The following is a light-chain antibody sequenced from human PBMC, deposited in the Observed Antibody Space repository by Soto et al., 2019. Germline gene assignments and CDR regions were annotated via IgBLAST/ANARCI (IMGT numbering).Light chain of an antibody. CDR3: QQYGTSQEYT. Sequence: EIVLTQSPGTLSLSPGERATLSCRASQSISSSYLAWYQQKPGQAPRLLIYGASSRATGIPDRFSGGGSGTDFTLTISSLQPEDFAVYYCQQYGTSQEYTFGQGTKLEIK. CDR1: QSISSSY. V-gene: IGKV3-20*01. J-gene: IGKJ2*01. CDR2: GAS.